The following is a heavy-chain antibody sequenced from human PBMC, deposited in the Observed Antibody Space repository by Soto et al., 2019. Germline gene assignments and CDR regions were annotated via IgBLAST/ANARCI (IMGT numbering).Heavy chain of an antibody. CDR2: IYYSGST. CDR1: GGSIRSGGYY. CDR3: ARWVGATSFDY. Sequence: SETLSLTCTVSGGSIRSGGYYWSWIRQHPGKGLEWIGYIYYSGSTYYNPSLKSRVTISVDTSKNQFSLKLSSVIASDSAVYYCARWVGATSFDYWGQGTLVTVSS. D-gene: IGHD1-26*01. V-gene: IGHV4-31*03. J-gene: IGHJ4*02.